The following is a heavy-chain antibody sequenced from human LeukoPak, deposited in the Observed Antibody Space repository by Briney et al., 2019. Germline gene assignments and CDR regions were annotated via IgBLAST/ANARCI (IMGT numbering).Heavy chain of an antibody. D-gene: IGHD3-10*01. Sequence: GGSLRLSCAASGFTFDDYAMHWVRQAPGKGLEWVSLISWDGGSTYYADSVKGRSTISRDNSKNSLYLQMNSLRAEDTALYYCAKDRYYYGSGSYYKPYYYYGMDVWGKGTTVTVSS. CDR3: AKDRYYYGSGSYYKPYYYYGMDV. J-gene: IGHJ6*04. CDR2: ISWDGGST. CDR1: GFTFDDYA. V-gene: IGHV3-43D*04.